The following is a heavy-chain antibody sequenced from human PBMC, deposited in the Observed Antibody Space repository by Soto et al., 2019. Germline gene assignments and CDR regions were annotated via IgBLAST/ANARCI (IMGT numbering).Heavy chain of an antibody. CDR3: LAGGPTLYDSSGYYYPDY. D-gene: IGHD3-22*01. Sequence: GESLKISCXGSGYSFTSYWIGWVRQMPGKGLEWMGIIYPGDSDTRYSPSFQGQVTTSADKSISTAYLQWSSLKASDTAMYYCLAGGPTLYDSSGYYYPDYWGQGTLVTVSS. CDR2: IYPGDSDT. J-gene: IGHJ4*02. V-gene: IGHV5-51*01. CDR1: GYSFTSYW.